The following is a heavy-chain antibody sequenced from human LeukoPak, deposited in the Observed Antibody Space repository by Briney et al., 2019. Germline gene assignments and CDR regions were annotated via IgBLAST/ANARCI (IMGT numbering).Heavy chain of an antibody. CDR1: GFIFSNYW. CDR2: INSDGSST. J-gene: IGHJ6*02. D-gene: IGHD3-10*01. Sequence: PGGSLRLSCAASGFIFSNYWMYWVRQAPGKGLVWVSRINSDGSSTYYADSVKGRFTISRDNSKNTLYLQINSLRAEDTAVYYCAKVGSIQAYYYGMDVWGQGTTVTVSS. CDR3: AKVGSIQAYYYGMDV. V-gene: IGHV3-74*01.